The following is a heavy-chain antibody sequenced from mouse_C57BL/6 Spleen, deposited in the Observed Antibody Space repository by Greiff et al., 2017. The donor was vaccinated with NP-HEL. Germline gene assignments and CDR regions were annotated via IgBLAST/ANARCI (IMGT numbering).Heavy chain of an antibody. CDR1: GYTFTSYW. D-gene: IGHD1-1*01. CDR3: ARRDTTVDFDY. V-gene: IGHV1-59*01. J-gene: IGHJ2*01. Sequence: QVHVKQPGAELVRPGTSVKLSCKASGYTFTSYWMHWVKQRPGQGLEWIGVIDPSDSYTNYNQKFKGKATLTVDTSSSTAYMQLSSLTSEDSAVYYCARRDTTVDFDYWGQGTTLTVSS. CDR2: IDPSDSYT.